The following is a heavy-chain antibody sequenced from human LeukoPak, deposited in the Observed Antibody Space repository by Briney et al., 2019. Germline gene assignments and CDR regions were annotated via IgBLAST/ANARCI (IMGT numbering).Heavy chain of an antibody. Sequence: GRSLRLSCAASGFTFSSYNMNWVRQAPGKGLEWISSITFSSSYVFYADSVKGRFTISRNNAKNSLYLQMNSLTVEDSAIYYCARDPYSGNYGDHYYYYMDVWGKGTTVTISS. J-gene: IGHJ6*03. V-gene: IGHV3-21*04. CDR2: ITFSSSYV. D-gene: IGHD1-26*01. CDR1: GFTFSSYN. CDR3: ARDPYSGNYGDHYYYYMDV.